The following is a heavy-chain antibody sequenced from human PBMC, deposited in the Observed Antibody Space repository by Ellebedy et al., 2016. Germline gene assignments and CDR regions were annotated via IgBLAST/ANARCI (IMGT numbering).Heavy chain of an antibody. J-gene: IGHJ4*02. CDR1: GFSFRSFW. V-gene: IGHV3-7*03. Sequence: GGSLRLSCAASGFSFRSFWMSWVRQPPGKGLEWVANIKEDGSEKHYVDSVEGRFTISRDNAKNSLYLQMNSLSAEDTAVYHCARGGNHFFGHWGQGNLVTVSS. CDR3: ARGGNHFFGH. D-gene: IGHD4-23*01. CDR2: IKEDGSEK.